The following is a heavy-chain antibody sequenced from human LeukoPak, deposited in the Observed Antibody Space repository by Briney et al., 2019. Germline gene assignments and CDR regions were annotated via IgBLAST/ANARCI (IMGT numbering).Heavy chain of an antibody. CDR1: GFTFSSYA. Sequence: QTGGSLRLSWAASGFTFSSYAMSWVRQAQGKGREWVSAISGSVGSTYYADSVKGRFTICRDNSKNTLYLQMNSLRVEEPAVYYFAQGRLILRGATPRGFDYWGQGTLVTVSS. D-gene: IGHD1-26*01. J-gene: IGHJ4*02. CDR2: ISGSVGST. CDR3: AQGRLILRGATPRGFDY. V-gene: IGHV3-23*01.